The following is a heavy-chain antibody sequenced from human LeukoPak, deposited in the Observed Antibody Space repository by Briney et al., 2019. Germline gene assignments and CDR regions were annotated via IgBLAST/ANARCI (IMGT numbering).Heavy chain of an antibody. Sequence: PSETLSLTCSVSGGSVTSGSYYWSWIRQPPGKELEWIGYISYRGSTNYNPSLRSRVTISVDTSKNQFSLKLSSVTAADTAVYYCARAEIQLPARYYGMDVWGQGTTVTVSS. D-gene: IGHD5-18*01. J-gene: IGHJ6*02. CDR1: GGSVTSGSYY. V-gene: IGHV4-61*01. CDR2: ISYRGST. CDR3: ARAEIQLPARYYGMDV.